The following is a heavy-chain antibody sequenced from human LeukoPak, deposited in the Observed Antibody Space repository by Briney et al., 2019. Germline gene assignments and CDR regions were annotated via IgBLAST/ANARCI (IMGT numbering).Heavy chain of an antibody. V-gene: IGHV3-48*01. D-gene: IGHD3-3*01. CDR3: ARESDKHYDFWSGYLALDY. Sequence: GGSLRLSCAASGFTFSSYSMNWVRQAPGKGLEWVSYISSSGTTIYYADSVKGRFTISRDNAKNSLYLQINSLRVEDTAVYYCARESDKHYDFWSGYLALDYWGQGTLVTVSS. CDR2: ISSSGTTI. CDR1: GFTFSSYS. J-gene: IGHJ4*02.